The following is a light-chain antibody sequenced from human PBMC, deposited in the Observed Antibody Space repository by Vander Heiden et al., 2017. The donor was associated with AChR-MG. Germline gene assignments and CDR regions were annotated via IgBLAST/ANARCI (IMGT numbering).Light chain of an antibody. J-gene: IGKJ2*01. V-gene: IGKV4-1*01. Sequence: IVMTQSPDSLAVSLGERATINCKSSQSLLSDSKNFLAWFQQRPGQPPKLLIYWASTRASGAPDRFSGAGSGTDFTLTISSLQAEDVAIYYCQQYNTEPLTFGQGTKLQVK. CDR2: WAS. CDR1: QSLLSDSKNF. CDR3: QQYNTEPLT.